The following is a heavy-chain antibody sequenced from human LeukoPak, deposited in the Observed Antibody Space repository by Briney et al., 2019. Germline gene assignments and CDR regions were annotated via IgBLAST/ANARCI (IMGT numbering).Heavy chain of an antibody. D-gene: IGHD3-9*01. CDR3: AHRPDPPPYDILPGYSFDY. J-gene: IGHJ4*02. CDR1: GFSLSTSGVG. Sequence: SGPTLVNPTQTLTLTCTFSGFSLSTSGVGVGWIRQPPGKALEWLALIYWDDDKRYSPSLKSRLTITKDTSKNQVVLTMTNMDPGDTPTYSCAHRPDPPPYDILPGYSFDYGGQGPLVTVSS. CDR2: IYWDDDK. V-gene: IGHV2-5*02.